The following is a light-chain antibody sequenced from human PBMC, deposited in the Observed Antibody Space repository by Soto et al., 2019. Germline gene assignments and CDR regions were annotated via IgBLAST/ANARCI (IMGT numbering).Light chain of an antibody. CDR2: RAS. J-gene: IGKJ1*01. CDR3: QEYNTWPWT. V-gene: IGKV3-15*01. CDR1: QSVTSN. Sequence: EIVMTQSPATLSLSPGERVTLHYSASQSVTSNLAWYQHKPGQSPRLLIYRASARATGVPDRFSGSGSGTEFTLTITSLQSEDSAVYYCQEYNTWPWTFGQGTKVDIK.